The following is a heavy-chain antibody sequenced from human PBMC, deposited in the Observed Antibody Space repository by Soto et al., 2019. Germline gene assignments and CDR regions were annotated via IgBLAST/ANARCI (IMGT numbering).Heavy chain of an antibody. Sequence: PSETLSLTCTVSGGSISSSSYYWGWIRQPPGKGLEWIGNVYYSGSTNYNPSLKSRVTISVDTSKNQFSLKLSSVTAADTAVYYCARRYGYYFDYWGQGTLVTVSS. J-gene: IGHJ4*02. D-gene: IGHD3-9*01. CDR2: VYYSGST. CDR1: GGSISSSSYY. CDR3: ARRYGYYFDY. V-gene: IGHV4-39*07.